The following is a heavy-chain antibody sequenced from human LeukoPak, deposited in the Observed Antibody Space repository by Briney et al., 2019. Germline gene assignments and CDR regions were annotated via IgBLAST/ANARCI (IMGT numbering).Heavy chain of an antibody. J-gene: IGHJ4*02. CDR3: AKDHSSSLDY. D-gene: IGHD6-13*01. CDR2: ISYDGSNK. CDR1: GYTFSSYG. V-gene: IGHV3-30*18. Sequence: SCKASGYTFSSYGMHWVRQAPGKGLEWVAVISYDGSNKYYADSVKGRFTISRDNSKNTLYLQMNSLRAEDTAVYYCAKDHSSSLDYWGQGTLVTVSS.